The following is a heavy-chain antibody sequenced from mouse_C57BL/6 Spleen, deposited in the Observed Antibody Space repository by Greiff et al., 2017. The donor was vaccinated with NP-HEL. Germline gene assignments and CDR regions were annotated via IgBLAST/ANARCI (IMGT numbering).Heavy chain of an antibody. D-gene: IGHD1-1*01. J-gene: IGHJ2*01. CDR2: ILPGSGST. CDR1: GYTFTGYW. Sequence: VQLVESGAELMKPGASVKLSCKATGYTFTGYWIEWVKQRPGHGLEWIGEILPGSGSTNYNEKFKGKATFTADTSSNTAYMQLNSLTTEDSAIDCCARQDYGSPENCYFDYWGQGTTLTVSS. V-gene: IGHV1-9*01. CDR3: ARQDYGSPENCYFDY.